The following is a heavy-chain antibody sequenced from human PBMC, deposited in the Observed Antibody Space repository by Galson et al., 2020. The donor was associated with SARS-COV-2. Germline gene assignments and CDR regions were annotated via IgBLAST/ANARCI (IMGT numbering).Heavy chain of an antibody. V-gene: IGHV4-34*01. CDR1: GGSFSGYY. D-gene: IGHD2-15*01. Sequence: SETLSLTCAVYGGSFSGYYWSWIRQPPGKGLEWIGEINHSGSTNYNPSLKSRVTISVDTSKNQFSLKLSSVTAADTAVYYCARWVVVAATVAWFDPWGQGTLVTVSS. CDR3: ARWVVVAATVAWFDP. CDR2: INHSGST. J-gene: IGHJ5*02.